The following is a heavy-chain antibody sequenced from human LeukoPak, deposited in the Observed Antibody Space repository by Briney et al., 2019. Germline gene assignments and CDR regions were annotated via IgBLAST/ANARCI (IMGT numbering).Heavy chain of an antibody. CDR1: GGSFSGYY. CDR2: INHSGST. V-gene: IGHV4-34*01. D-gene: IGHD6-6*01. CDR3: ARSVNSGETLAARDY. J-gene: IGHJ4*02. Sequence: SETLSLTCAVYGGSFSGYYWSWIRQPPGKGLEWIGEINHSGSTNYNPSLKSRVTISVDTSKNQFSLKLSSVTAADTAVYYCARSVNSGETLAARDYWGQGTLVTVSS.